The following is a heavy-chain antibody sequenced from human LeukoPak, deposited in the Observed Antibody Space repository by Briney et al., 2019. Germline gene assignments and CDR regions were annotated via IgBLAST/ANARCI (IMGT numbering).Heavy chain of an antibody. V-gene: IGHV1-69*04. J-gene: IGHJ4*02. CDR1: GYTFTSYD. CDR2: IIPILDLT. CDR3: ARDSGRPPTSFDY. Sequence: ASVKVSCKASGYTFTSYDINWVRQAPGQGLEWMGRIIPILDLTKYAPKIQDRVTITANKSTSTAYMELNSLRSEDTAVCFCARDSGRPPTSFDYWGQGTLVTVSS. D-gene: IGHD1-1*01.